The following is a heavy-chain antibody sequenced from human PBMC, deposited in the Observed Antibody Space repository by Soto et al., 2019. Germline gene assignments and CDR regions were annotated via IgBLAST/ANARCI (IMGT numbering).Heavy chain of an antibody. D-gene: IGHD3-22*01. CDR3: ATSFNYDDSSGYPYNWFVP. Sequence: SVKVSCKASGGTFSSYAISWVRQAPGQGLEWMGGIIPIFGTANYAQKFQGRVTITADESTSTAYMELSSLRSEDTAVYYCATSFNYDDSSGYPYNWFVPWCQATLVTVSS. V-gene: IGHV1-69*13. CDR1: GGTFSSYA. J-gene: IGHJ5*02. CDR2: IIPIFGTA.